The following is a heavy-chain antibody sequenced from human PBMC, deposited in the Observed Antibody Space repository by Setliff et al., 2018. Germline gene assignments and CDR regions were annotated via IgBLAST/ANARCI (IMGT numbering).Heavy chain of an antibody. CDR3: AVHYSSNREWFDP. J-gene: IGHJ5*02. V-gene: IGHV1-18*01. D-gene: IGHD3-10*01. CDR2: NSV. Sequence: ASVKVSCKTSGYSFTNHGINWVRQAPGQGLEWMRWNSVYAQKFQGRVTMTADTSTNTVYMDLSSLGSEDTAVYYCAVHYSSNREWFDPWGQGTLVTVSS. CDR1: GYSFTNHG.